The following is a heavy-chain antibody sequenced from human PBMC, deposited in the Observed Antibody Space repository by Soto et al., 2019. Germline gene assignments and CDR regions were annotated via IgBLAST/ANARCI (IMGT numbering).Heavy chain of an antibody. CDR3: VRTAREGAVAPHWFDR. J-gene: IGHJ5*02. CDR2: VYYTGST. D-gene: IGHD2-21*02. V-gene: IGHV4-30-4*01. CDR1: GSSISSTDYY. Sequence: SETLSLTCADSGSSISSTDYYWSWIRQAPGKGLEWIGYVYYTGSTYYNPSLMSRLTISVDTSKNQFSLKLTSVTAAETAVYYCVRTAREGAVAPHWFDRWGQGTQVTVSS.